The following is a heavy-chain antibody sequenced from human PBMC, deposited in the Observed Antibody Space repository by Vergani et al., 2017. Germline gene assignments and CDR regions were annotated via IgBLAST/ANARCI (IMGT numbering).Heavy chain of an antibody. CDR1: GGSFSGYY. V-gene: IGHV4-34*01. J-gene: IGHJ5*02. CDR3: ARGFRPKKPVMVYAILFWFDP. D-gene: IGHD2-8*01. Sequence: QVQLQQWGAGLLKPSETLSLTCAVYGGSFSGYYWSWIRQPPGTGLEWIGEINHSGSTNYNPSLKSRVTISVDTSKNQFSLKLSAVTAADTAVYYCARGFRPKKPVMVYAILFWFDPWGQGTLVTVSS. CDR2: INHSGST.